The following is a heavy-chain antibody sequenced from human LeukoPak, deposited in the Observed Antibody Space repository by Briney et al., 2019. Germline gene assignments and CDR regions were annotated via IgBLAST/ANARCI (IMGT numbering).Heavy chain of an antibody. J-gene: IGHJ6*03. D-gene: IGHD2-2*01. CDR3: ASTPPVLAAIGPTYYYMDV. V-gene: IGHV1-24*01. Sequence: GASVKVSCKVSGYTLAELSMHWVRQAPGKGLEWIGGFDPEDGKTIYAQKFQGRVTMTEDTSTDTAYMELSSLKSEDTAVYYCASTPPVLAAIGPTYYYMDVWGKGTTVTVSS. CDR1: GYTLAELS. CDR2: FDPEDGKT.